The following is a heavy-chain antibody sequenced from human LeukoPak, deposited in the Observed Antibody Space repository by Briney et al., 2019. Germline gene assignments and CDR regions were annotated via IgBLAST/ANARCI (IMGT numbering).Heavy chain of an antibody. Sequence: GESLKISCRGSGYGFTSYWIGWVRQMPGKGLEWMGIIYPGDSDTRYSPSFQGQVTISADKSISTAYLQWSSLKASDAAMYYCARQWRRTGTTGKGAFDIRGQGTMVTVSS. D-gene: IGHD1-1*01. CDR2: IYPGDSDT. V-gene: IGHV5-51*01. CDR3: ARQWRRTGTTGKGAFDI. CDR1: GYGFTSYW. J-gene: IGHJ3*02.